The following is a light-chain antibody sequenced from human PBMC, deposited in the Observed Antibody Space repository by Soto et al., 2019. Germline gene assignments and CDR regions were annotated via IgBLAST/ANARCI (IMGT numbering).Light chain of an antibody. Sequence: QMTQSPSSLSASVGDRVTITCRASQGISSYLAGYQQKPGKAPKILIYAASPLQRGVPSRFSGSGSGKDVTLTISCLQSEDVATYYCQQYYSYPLTFGGGTKVDIK. CDR2: AAS. CDR3: QQYYSYPLT. V-gene: IGKV1-8*01. J-gene: IGKJ4*01. CDR1: QGISSY.